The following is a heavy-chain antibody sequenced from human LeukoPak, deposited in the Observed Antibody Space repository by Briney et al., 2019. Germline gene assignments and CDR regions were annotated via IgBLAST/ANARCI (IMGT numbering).Heavy chain of an antibody. Sequence: GTSVKVSCKASGGTFSSYAISWVRQAPGQGLEWMGGIIPIFGTANYAQKFQGRVTITADESTGTAYMELSSLRSEDTAVYYCARDNPRIAAAAFDPWGQGTLVTVSS. CDR1: GGTFSSYA. D-gene: IGHD6-13*01. V-gene: IGHV1-69*13. CDR2: IIPIFGTA. CDR3: ARDNPRIAAAAFDP. J-gene: IGHJ5*02.